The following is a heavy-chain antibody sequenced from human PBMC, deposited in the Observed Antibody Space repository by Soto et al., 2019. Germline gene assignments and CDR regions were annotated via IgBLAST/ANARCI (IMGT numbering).Heavy chain of an antibody. V-gene: IGHV3-23*01. CDR3: AKGSYYDSSGAFDY. D-gene: IGHD3-22*01. Sequence: EVQLLESGGGLVQPGGSLRLSCAASGFTFSSYAMSWVRQAPGKGLEWVSAISGSGGSTYYADSVKGRFTISRDNSMNSLYLQMNSLRAEDTAVYYCAKGSYYDSSGAFDYWGQGTLVTVSS. CDR1: GFTFSSYA. CDR2: ISGSGGST. J-gene: IGHJ4*02.